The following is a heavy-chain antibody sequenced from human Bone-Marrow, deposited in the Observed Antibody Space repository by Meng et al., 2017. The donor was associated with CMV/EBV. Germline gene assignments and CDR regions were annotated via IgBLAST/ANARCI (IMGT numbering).Heavy chain of an antibody. D-gene: IGHD2-2*01. CDR1: GYSISSGYY. J-gene: IGHJ4*02. V-gene: IGHV4-38-2*02. CDR3: GCCSNTSLSRGGDSFYY. CDR2: IYHSGST. Sequence: SETLSLTCTVSGYSISSGYYWGWIRQPPGKGLEWIGSIYHSGSTYYNPSLKSRVTISVDTSKNQFSLKLSSVTAADTAVYYCGCCSNTSLSRGGDSFYYSSQGTLVTVSS.